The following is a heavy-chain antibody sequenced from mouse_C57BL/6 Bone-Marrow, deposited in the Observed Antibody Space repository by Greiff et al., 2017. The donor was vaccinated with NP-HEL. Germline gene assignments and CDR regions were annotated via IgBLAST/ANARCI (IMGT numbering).Heavy chain of an antibody. CDR1: GFTFSSYG. J-gene: IGHJ4*01. CDR3: ARGSLYAMDY. V-gene: IGHV5-6*01. CDR2: ISSGGSYT. Sequence: EVQRVESGGGGSLKLSCAASGFTFSSYGMSWVRQTPDKRLEWVATISSGGSYTYYPDSVKGRFTISRDNAKNTLYLQMSSLKSEDTAMYYCARGSLYAMDYWGQGTSVTVSS.